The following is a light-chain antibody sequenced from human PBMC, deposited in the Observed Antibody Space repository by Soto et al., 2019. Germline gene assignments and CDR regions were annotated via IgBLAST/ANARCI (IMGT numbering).Light chain of an antibody. V-gene: IGKV1-5*01. J-gene: IGKJ1*01. Sequence: DIQMTQSPSTLSASVGDRVTITCRASQSISSWLAWYQQKPGKAPKLLIYDASSLESGVPSRFSGSGSATEFTLTISSLQHDDVATYYCQQYNSYSPWTFGQGTKVDIK. CDR3: QQYNSYSPWT. CDR2: DAS. CDR1: QSISSW.